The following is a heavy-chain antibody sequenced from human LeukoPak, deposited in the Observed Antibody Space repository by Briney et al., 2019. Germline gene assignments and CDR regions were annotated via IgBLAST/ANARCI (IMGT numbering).Heavy chain of an antibody. Sequence: ASVKVSCKTSGYTFTGYYMHWVRQAPGQGLEWMGCINPNTGGTNYVQKFQGRVTMTRDTSISTAYMELSRLTSDDTGVYYCARVPGYSGYGLPFDFWGQGTLVTVSS. CDR1: GYTFTGYY. CDR3: ARVPGYSGYGLPFDF. V-gene: IGHV1-2*02. CDR2: INPNTGGT. D-gene: IGHD5-12*01. J-gene: IGHJ4*02.